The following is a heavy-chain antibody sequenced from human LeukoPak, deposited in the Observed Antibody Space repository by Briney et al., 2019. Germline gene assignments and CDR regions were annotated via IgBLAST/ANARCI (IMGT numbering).Heavy chain of an antibody. CDR2: ISYDGSSK. CDR1: GFTFSTYA. CDR3: ARAPSGGNFDY. V-gene: IGHV3-30*04. J-gene: IGHJ4*02. Sequence: GGSLRLSCAASGFTFSTYAMHWVRQTPGKGLEWVAFISYDGSSKYFADSVKGRFTISRDNSKSTLFLQMNSLRAEDTAVYYCARAPSGGNFDYWGQGTLVTVSS. D-gene: IGHD3-16*01.